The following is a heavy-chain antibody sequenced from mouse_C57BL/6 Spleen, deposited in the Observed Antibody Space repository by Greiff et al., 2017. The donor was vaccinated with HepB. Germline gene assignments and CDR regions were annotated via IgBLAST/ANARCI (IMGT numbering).Heavy chain of an antibody. Sequence: QVQLQQSGPELVKPGASVKISCKASGYAFSSSWMNWVKQRPGKGLEWIGRIYPGDGDTNYNGKFKGKATLTADKSSSTAYMQLSSLTSEDSAVYCWAHYYNGSGYFDVWGTGTTVTVSS. D-gene: IGHD1-1*01. CDR3: AHYYNGSGYFDV. V-gene: IGHV1-82*01. CDR2: IYPGDGDT. J-gene: IGHJ1*03. CDR1: GYAFSSSW.